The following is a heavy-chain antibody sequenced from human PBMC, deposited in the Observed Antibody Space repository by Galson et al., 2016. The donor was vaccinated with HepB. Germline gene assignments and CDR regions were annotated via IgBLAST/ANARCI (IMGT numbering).Heavy chain of an antibody. V-gene: IGHV3-74*01. CDR3: ARNNGHDH. J-gene: IGHJ4*02. CDR2: INPDGTIT. CDR1: GFTFSDSW. D-gene: IGHD1/OR15-1a*01. Sequence: SLRLSCAASGFTFSDSWMHWVRRVPGKGLMWLSRINPDGTITYYAHSVRERFTISRDNAKKTLYLQMSGLRGDDTAVYYCARNNGHDHWGQGTLVSVST.